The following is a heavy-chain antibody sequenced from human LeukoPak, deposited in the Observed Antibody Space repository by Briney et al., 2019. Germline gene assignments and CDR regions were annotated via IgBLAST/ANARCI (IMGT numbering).Heavy chain of an antibody. J-gene: IGHJ4*02. V-gene: IGHV3-23*01. CDR2: ISGSGSST. Sequence: GGSLRLSCAASGFTFNNYAMSWVRQAPGKGLEWVSAISGSGSSTYYADSVKGRFTISRDNSKNTLYLQMNSLRAEDTALYYCAKEVGYDSSGYEDFWGQGTLVTVSS. D-gene: IGHD3-22*01. CDR1: GFTFNNYA. CDR3: AKEVGYDSSGYEDF.